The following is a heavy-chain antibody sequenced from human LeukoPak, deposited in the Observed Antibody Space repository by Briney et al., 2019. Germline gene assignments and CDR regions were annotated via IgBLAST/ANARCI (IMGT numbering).Heavy chain of an antibody. D-gene: IGHD2-15*01. CDR3: AKGGRNYCDY. CDR1: GFTFSSYG. Sequence: PGRSLRLSCAASGFTFSSYGMHWVRQAPGKGLEWVAVIRYDGSNKYYADSVKGRFTISRDNSKNTLYLQMNSLRAEDTAVYYCAKGGRNYCDYWGQGTLVTVSS. CDR2: IRYDGSNK. J-gene: IGHJ4*02. V-gene: IGHV3-33*06.